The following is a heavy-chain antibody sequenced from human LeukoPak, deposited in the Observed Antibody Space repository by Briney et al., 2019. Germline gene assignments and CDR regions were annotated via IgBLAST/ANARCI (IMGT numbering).Heavy chain of an antibody. CDR1: GFTFSSYW. Sequence: GGSLRLSCAASGFTFSSYWMHWVRQAPGKGLVWVSRINGDGSITTHADSVKGRFTISRDNAKNTLYLQMNSLRAEDTAVYYCARDAVATGMALPDDWGQGTLVTVSS. D-gene: IGHD5-18*01. J-gene: IGHJ4*02. CDR3: ARDAVATGMALPDD. V-gene: IGHV3-74*01. CDR2: INGDGSIT.